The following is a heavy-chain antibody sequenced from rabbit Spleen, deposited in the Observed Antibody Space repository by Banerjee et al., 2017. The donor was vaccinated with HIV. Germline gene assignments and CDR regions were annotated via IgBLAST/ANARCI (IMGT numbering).Heavy chain of an antibody. Sequence: QKQLVESGGGLVQPEGSLTLTCTASGFSFSSSYYMCWVRQAPGKGLEWIACIHAGSINNIYYASWAKGRFTISKTSSTTVTLQMTSLTAADTATYFCARTGSTIYWYFTLWGPGTLVTVS. CDR2: IHAGSINNI. V-gene: IGHV1S45*01. CDR3: ARTGSTIYWYFTL. D-gene: IGHD4-2*01. J-gene: IGHJ4*01. CDR1: GFSFSSSYY.